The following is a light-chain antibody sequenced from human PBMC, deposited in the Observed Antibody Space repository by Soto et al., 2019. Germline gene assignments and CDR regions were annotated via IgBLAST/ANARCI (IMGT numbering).Light chain of an antibody. J-gene: IGKJ3*01. V-gene: IGKV3-11*01. Sequence: ESVVTQSPATLSLSPGERATLSCRASQDVSRYLAWYQQKPGQSPRLLIYDASNRATGVPARLSGSGSGTDFTLTISSLEPEDFAVYYCQQRSNWLFGPGTKVDIK. CDR1: QDVSRY. CDR2: DAS. CDR3: QQRSNWL.